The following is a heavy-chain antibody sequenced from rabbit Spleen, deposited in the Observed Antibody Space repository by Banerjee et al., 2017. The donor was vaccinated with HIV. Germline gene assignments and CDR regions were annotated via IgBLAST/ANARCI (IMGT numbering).Heavy chain of an antibody. Sequence: QSLEESGGDLVKPGASLTLTCIASGFSFSSSYDMCWVRQAPGKGLEWIGCIYTGSTYTYYTSWAKGRFTISQTSSTTVDLKMTSLTAADTATYFCARRYAGDASYAYLHLWGPGTLVTVS. CDR1: GFSFSSSYD. CDR2: IYTGSTYT. J-gene: IGHJ4*01. D-gene: IGHD4-2*01. V-gene: IGHV1S40*01. CDR3: ARRYAGDASYAYLHL.